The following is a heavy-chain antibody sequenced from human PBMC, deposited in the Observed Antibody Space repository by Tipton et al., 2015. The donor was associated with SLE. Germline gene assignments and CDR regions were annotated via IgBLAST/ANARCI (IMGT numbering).Heavy chain of an antibody. D-gene: IGHD3/OR15-3a*01. J-gene: IGHJ2*01. CDR2: IYYSGST. CDR3: ARPPRTSDWYFDL. V-gene: IGHV4-39*07. CDR1: GGSISSSSYY. Sequence: TLSLTCTVSGGSISSSSYYWGWIRQPPGKGLEWIGSIYYSGSTYYNPSLKSRVTISVDTSKNQFSLKLGSVTAADTAVYYCARPPRTSDWYFDLWGRGTLVTVSS.